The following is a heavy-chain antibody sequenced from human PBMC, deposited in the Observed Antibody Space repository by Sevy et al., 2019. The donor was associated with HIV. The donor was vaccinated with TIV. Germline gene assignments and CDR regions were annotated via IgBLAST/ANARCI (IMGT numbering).Heavy chain of an antibody. Sequence: GGSLRLSCAASGFIFRSYWMSWVRQAPGKGLEWVANIKQDGSATYYVDSVKGRFTISRDNAKNSLYLQMNSLRAEDMAVYYCATPYCVSTSCYAGGYWGQGALVTVSS. CDR1: GFIFRSYW. J-gene: IGHJ4*02. V-gene: IGHV3-7*01. CDR2: IKQDGSAT. CDR3: ATPYCVSTSCYAGGY. D-gene: IGHD2-2*01.